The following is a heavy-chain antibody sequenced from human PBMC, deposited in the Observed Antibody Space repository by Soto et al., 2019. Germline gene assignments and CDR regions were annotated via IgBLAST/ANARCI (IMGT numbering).Heavy chain of an antibody. CDR1: GGSISSGGYS. CDR3: ASGRTAALDY. Sequence: QLQLQESGSGLVKPSQTLSLTCAVSGGSISSGGYSWSWVRQPPGKGLEWIGYIYHSGSTYYTPSLXXRVTISVDRSKTQFSLKLSAVTAAATAVYYCASGRTAALDYWGQGTLVTVSS. CDR2: IYHSGST. J-gene: IGHJ4*02. D-gene: IGHD1-26*01. V-gene: IGHV4-30-2*01.